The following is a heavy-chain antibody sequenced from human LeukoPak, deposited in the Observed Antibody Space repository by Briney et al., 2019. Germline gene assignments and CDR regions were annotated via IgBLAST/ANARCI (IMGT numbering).Heavy chain of an antibody. V-gene: IGHV5-51*01. CDR3: ARLYDSSGLDPNFDY. D-gene: IGHD3-22*01. J-gene: IGHJ4*02. CDR1: GYSFTSYW. CDR2: IYPGDSDT. Sequence: GESLKISCKGSGYSFTSYWIGWVRQMPGKGLEWMGIIYPGDSDTRYSPSFQGQVTISADKSISTAYLQWSSLKASDTAMYYRARLYDSSGLDPNFDYWGQGTLVTVSS.